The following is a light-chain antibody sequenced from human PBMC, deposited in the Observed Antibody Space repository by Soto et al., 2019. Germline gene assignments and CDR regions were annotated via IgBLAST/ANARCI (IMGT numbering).Light chain of an antibody. CDR3: QQRSNWPWT. CDR2: DAS. CDR1: QSVRSTY. J-gene: IGKJ1*01. Sequence: DIVLTQSPGTLSLSPGERATLSCRASQSVRSTYLAWYQQKPGQAPRLLIYDASNRATGIPARFSGSGSGTDFTLTISSLEPEDFAVYYCQQRSNWPWTFGQGTKVDIK. V-gene: IGKV3-11*01.